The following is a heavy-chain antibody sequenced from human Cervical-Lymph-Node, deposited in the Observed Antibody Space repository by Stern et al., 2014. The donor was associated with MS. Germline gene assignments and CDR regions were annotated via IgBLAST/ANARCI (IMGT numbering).Heavy chain of an antibody. CDR2: IYTDGST. V-gene: IGHV3-53*01. Sequence: VQLVESGGDVIQPGRSLRLSCAAPGFTVSKNYMSWVRQAPGKGLEWVSLIYTDGSTYYAGSVKGRFTISRDSSKNMLFLQMNSLRAEDTAMYYCARAIFGVNTAAMAPDAFDSWGQGTMVTVSS. D-gene: IGHD3-3*01. CDR3: ARAIFGVNTAAMAPDAFDS. J-gene: IGHJ3*01. CDR1: GFTVSKNY.